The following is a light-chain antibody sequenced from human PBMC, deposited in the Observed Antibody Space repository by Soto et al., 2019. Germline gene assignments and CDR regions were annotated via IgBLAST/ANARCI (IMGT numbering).Light chain of an antibody. J-gene: IGKJ5*01. CDR2: DAS. CDR3: QQYYNLPSIT. CDR1: QDISNY. Sequence: DIQMTQSPSSLSASVGDRVTITCQASQDISNYFNWYQQKPGKAPKLLIYDASNLETGVPSRLSGSGSGTDFTFTISSLQHEDIATYYCQQYYNLPSITFGQGTRLEIK. V-gene: IGKV1-33*01.